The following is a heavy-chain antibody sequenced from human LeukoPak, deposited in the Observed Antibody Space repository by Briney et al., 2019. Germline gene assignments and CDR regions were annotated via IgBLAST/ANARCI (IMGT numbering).Heavy chain of an antibody. CDR1: GGTFSSYA. CDR2: IIPIFGTA. Sequence: GASVKVSCKASGGTFSSYAISWVRQAPGQGLEWMGGIIPIFGTANYAQKFQGGVTITADESTSTAYMELSSLRSEDTAVYYCAREGDSGYDSGFGYWGQGTLVTVSS. J-gene: IGHJ4*02. D-gene: IGHD5-12*01. CDR3: AREGDSGYDSGFGY. V-gene: IGHV1-69*01.